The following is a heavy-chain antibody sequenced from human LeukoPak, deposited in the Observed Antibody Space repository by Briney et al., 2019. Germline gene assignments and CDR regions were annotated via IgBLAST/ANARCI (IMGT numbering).Heavy chain of an antibody. CDR1: GFTFSDYY. CDR3: ARDRAAEGFDY. Sequence: GGSLRLSCAASGFTFSDYYISWIRQAPGKGLECVSYISSSGTTIYYADSVKGRFTISRDNTKNSLYLQMDSLRAEDTAVYYCARDRAAEGFDYWGQGTLVTVSS. CDR2: ISSSGTTI. J-gene: IGHJ4*02. V-gene: IGHV3-11*01. D-gene: IGHD6-13*01.